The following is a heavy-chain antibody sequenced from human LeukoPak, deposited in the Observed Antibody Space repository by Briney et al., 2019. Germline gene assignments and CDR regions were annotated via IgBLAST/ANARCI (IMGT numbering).Heavy chain of an antibody. CDR3: ARGSSQYYYDSSLALDY. CDR2: INHSGST. J-gene: IGHJ4*02. D-gene: IGHD3-22*01. V-gene: IGHV4-34*01. CDR1: GGSFSGYY. Sequence: PSETLSLTCAVYGGSFSGYYWSWIRQPPGKGLEWIGEINHSGSTNYNPSLKSRVTISVDTSKNQFSLKLSSVTAADTAVYYCARGSSQYYYDSSLALDYWGQGTLVTVSS.